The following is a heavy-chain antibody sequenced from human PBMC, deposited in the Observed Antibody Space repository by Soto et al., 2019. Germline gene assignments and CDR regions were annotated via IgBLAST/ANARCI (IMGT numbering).Heavy chain of an antibody. J-gene: IGHJ4*02. CDR1: GGTLSSYA. CDR2: IIPIFGTA. Sequence: SVKVSFKASGGTLSSYAISGVRQSPGQGLEWMGGIIPIFGTANYAQKFQGRVTITADESPSTAYMELSSLKAGDTAVFYCARGRSSGYYYLDYWGLGTLVTVSS. D-gene: IGHD3-22*01. V-gene: IGHV1-69*13. CDR3: ARGRSSGYYYLDY.